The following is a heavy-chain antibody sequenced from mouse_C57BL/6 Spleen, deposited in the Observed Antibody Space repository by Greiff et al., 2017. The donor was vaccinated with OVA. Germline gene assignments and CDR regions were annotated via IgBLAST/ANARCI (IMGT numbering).Heavy chain of an antibody. D-gene: IGHD1-1*01. CDR3: ARSYYYGSKDFDY. V-gene: IGHV5-6*01. CDR2: ISSGGSYT. CDR1: GFTFSSYG. J-gene: IGHJ2*01. Sequence: EVQLQESGGDLVKPGGSLKLSCAASGFTFSSYGMSWVRQTPDTRLEWVATISSGGSYTYYPDSVKGRFTISRDNAKNTLYLQMSSLKSEDTAMYYCARSYYYGSKDFDYWGQGTTLTVSS.